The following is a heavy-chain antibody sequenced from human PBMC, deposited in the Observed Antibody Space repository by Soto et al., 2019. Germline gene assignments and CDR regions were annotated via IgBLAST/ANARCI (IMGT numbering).Heavy chain of an antibody. CDR2: MNPNSGNT. Sequence: ASVKVSCKASGYTFTSYDINWVRQATGQGLEWMGWMNPNSGNTGYAQKFQGRVTMTRNTSISTAYMELSSLRSEDTAVYYCARVYYDFRSGYLGATSYYGMDVWGQGTTVTVSS. CDR1: GYTFTSYD. J-gene: IGHJ6*02. CDR3: ARVYYDFRSGYLGATSYYGMDV. D-gene: IGHD3-3*01. V-gene: IGHV1-8*01.